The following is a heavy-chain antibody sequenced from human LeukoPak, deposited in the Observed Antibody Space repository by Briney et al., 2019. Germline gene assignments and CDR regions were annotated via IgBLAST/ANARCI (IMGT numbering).Heavy chain of an antibody. CDR3: ARGRAGGSYFKKSSTAKYGY. D-gene: IGHD1-26*01. J-gene: IGHJ4*02. Sequence: SETLFLTCAVYGGSFSGYYWSWIRQPQGKGLEWIGEINHSGSTNYNPSLKSRVTISVDTSKNQFSLKLSSVTAADTAVYYCARGRAGGSYFKKSSTAKYGYWGQGTLVTVSS. CDR1: GGSFSGYY. V-gene: IGHV4-34*01. CDR2: INHSGST.